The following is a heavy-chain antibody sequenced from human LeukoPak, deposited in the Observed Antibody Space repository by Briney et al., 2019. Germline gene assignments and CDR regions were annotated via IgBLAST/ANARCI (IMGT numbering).Heavy chain of an antibody. CDR1: GFTFSSYG. Sequence: PGGSLRLSCAASGFTFSSYGMHWVRQAPGKGLEWVAFIRYDGSNKYYADSVKGRFTISRDNSKNTLYLQMNSLRAEDTAVYYCAKDYSSGYYYVDYFDYWGQGTLVTVSS. CDR2: IRYDGSNK. V-gene: IGHV3-30*02. J-gene: IGHJ4*02. D-gene: IGHD3-22*01. CDR3: AKDYSSGYYYVDYFDY.